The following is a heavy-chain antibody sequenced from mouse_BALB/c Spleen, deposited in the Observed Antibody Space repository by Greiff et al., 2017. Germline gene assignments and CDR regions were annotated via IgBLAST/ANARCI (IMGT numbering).Heavy chain of an antibody. CDR3: ARGGLLLSMDY. D-gene: IGHD2-3*01. CDR1: GYTFTSYW. Sequence: QVQLQQPGAELVKPGASVKLSCKASGYTFTSYWMHWVKQRPGQGLEWIGEIDPSDSYTNYNQKFKGKATLTVDKSSSTAYMQLSSLTSEDSAVYYCARGGLLLSMDYWGQGTSVTVSS. J-gene: IGHJ4*01. CDR2: IDPSDSYT. V-gene: IGHV1-69*02.